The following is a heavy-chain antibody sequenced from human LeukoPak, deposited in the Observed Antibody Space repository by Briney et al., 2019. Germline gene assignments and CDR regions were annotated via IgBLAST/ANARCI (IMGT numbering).Heavy chain of an antibody. Sequence: ASVKVSCKASGYTFTSYGISWVRQAPGQGLEWMGWISAYNGNTNYAQKLQGRVTMTTDTSTSTAYMELRSLRSDDTAVYYCARAGSGSYWGNWFDPWGQGTLVTVSS. CDR1: GYTFTSYG. D-gene: IGHD3-10*01. CDR3: ARAGSGSYWGNWFDP. V-gene: IGHV1-18*01. J-gene: IGHJ5*02. CDR2: ISAYNGNT.